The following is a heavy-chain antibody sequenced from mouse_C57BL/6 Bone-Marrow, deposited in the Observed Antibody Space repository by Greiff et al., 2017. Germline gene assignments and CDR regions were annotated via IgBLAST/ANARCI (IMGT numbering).Heavy chain of an antibody. J-gene: IGHJ3*01. CDR2: INPNNGGT. CDR3: ARKIYLYKGNYEAWFAY. V-gene: IGHV1-18*01. Sequence: VQLQQSGPELVKPGASVKIPCKASGYTFTDYNMDWVKQSHGKSLEWIGDINPNNGGTIYNQKFKGKATLTVDKSSSTAYMELRSLTSEDTAVYYCARKIYLYKGNYEAWFAYWGQGTLVTVSA. D-gene: IGHD2-1*01. CDR1: GYTFTDYN.